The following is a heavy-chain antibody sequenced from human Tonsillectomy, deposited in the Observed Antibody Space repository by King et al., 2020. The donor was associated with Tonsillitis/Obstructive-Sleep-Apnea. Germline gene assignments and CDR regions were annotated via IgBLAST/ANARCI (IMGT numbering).Heavy chain of an antibody. CDR3: ARGTSVVVPAAMGYYFDY. CDR1: GGTFSSYA. Sequence: QLVQSGAEVKKPGSSVKVSCKASGGTFSSYAISWVRQAPGQGLEWMGGIIPIFGTANYAQKFQGRVTITADESTSTAYMELSRLRSEDTAGYYCARGTSVVVPAAMGYYFDYWGQGTLVTVSS. J-gene: IGHJ4*02. V-gene: IGHV1-69*12. CDR2: IIPIFGTA. D-gene: IGHD2-2*01.